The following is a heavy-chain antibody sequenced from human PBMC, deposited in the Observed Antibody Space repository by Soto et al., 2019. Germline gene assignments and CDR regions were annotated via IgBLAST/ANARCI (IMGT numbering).Heavy chain of an antibody. Sequence: QVQLMQSGAEVKESGASVKVSCKASGYTFTGYYIHWVRQAPGQGLEWVGEISPKSGGTRYAQKFQGRVTMTKDTSITTVYMELSNLSPDDTAVYYCGKGRSGEVGVFYWGQGTLVTVHS. CDR2: ISPKSGGT. D-gene: IGHD3-16*01. CDR1: GYTFTGYY. CDR3: GKGRSGEVGVFY. V-gene: IGHV1-2*02. J-gene: IGHJ4*02.